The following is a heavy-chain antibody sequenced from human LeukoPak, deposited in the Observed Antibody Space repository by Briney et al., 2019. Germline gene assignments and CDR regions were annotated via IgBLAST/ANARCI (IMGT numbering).Heavy chain of an antibody. CDR3: ARKYCSSTSCYFPAFDI. CDR1: GYSISSGYY. D-gene: IGHD2-2*01. V-gene: IGHV4-38-2*01. Sequence: SETLSLTCAVSGYSISSGYYWGWIRQPPGKGLEWIGSIYHSGSTYYNLSLKSRVTISVDTSKNQFSLKLSSVTAADTAVYYCARKYCSSTSCYFPAFDIWGQGTMVTVSS. J-gene: IGHJ3*02. CDR2: IYHSGST.